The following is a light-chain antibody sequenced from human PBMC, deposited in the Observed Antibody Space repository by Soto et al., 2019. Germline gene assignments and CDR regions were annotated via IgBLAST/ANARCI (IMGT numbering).Light chain of an antibody. CDR2: SVS. Sequence: IQMSQSPSSLSSSVGDTVTLTCRASQDIGNSLAWLQQKPGRAPKSLISSVSSLQSGVPSRFSGSRSGTEFTLTISSLRPYEFATYYCQPYKSYSGTFAQGTKV. CDR3: QPYKSYSGT. V-gene: IGKV1-16*01. J-gene: IGKJ1*01. CDR1: QDIGNS.